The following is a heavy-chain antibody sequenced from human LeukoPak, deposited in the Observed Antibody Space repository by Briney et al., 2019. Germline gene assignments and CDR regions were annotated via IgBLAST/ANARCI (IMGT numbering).Heavy chain of an antibody. CDR3: ATPYYYYYYYMDV. Sequence: SGGSLTLSCAASGFTFSSYEMKWVRQAPGKGLEWVSYISSSGSTIYYADSVKGRFTISRDNAKNSLYLQMNSLRAEDTAVYYCATPYYYYYYYMDVGGEGTTVTVSS. CDR1: GFTFSSYE. CDR2: ISSSGSTI. J-gene: IGHJ6*03. V-gene: IGHV3-48*03.